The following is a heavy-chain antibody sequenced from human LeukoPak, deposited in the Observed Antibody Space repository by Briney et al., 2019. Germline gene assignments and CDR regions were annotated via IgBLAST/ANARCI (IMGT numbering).Heavy chain of an antibody. D-gene: IGHD6-19*01. Sequence: PGGSLRLSCAASGFTFSDYAMSWVRQAPGKGLEWVSIITSTGGNTYYADSVKGRFTISRDNSKNTLYLQKNSLRDEDTAVYYCAKDMTVPATNDWGQGTLVTVSS. J-gene: IGHJ4*02. CDR1: GFTFSDYA. CDR2: ITSTGGNT. CDR3: AKDMTVPATND. V-gene: IGHV3-23*01.